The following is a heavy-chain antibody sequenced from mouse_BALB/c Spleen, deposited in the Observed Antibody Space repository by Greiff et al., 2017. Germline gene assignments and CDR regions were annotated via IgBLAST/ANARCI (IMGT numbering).Heavy chain of an antibody. CDR3: ARDPSSGYYYAMDY. J-gene: IGHJ4*01. V-gene: IGHV7-3*02. CDR2: IRNKANGYTT. Sequence: EVQLVESGGGLVQPGGSLRLSCATSGFTFTDYYMSWVRQPPGKALEWLGFIRNKANGYTTEYSASVKGRFTISRDNSQSILYLQMNTLRAEDSATYYCARDPSSGYYYAMDYWGQGTSVTVSS. CDR1: GFTFTDYY. D-gene: IGHD2-2*01.